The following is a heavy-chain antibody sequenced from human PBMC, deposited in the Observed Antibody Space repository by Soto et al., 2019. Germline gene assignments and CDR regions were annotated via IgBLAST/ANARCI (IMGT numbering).Heavy chain of an antibody. CDR3: ASSPLGSREVVIFEHDY. CDR2: IWYDGSNK. J-gene: IGHJ4*02. Sequence: GGSLRLSCAASGFTFSSYGMHWVRQAPGKGLEWVAVIWYDGSNKYYADSVKGRFTISRDNSKNTLYLQMNSLRAEDTAVYYCASSPLGSREVVIFEHDYWGQGTLVTVSS. CDR1: GFTFSSYG. D-gene: IGHD2-21*01. V-gene: IGHV3-33*01.